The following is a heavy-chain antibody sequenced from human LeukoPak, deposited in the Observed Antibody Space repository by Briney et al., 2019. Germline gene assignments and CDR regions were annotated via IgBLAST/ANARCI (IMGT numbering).Heavy chain of an antibody. Sequence: GGSLRLSCSASGFTLSSYAMHWVRQAPGKGLEYVSAISSNGGSTYYADSVKGRFTISRDNSKNTLYLQMSSLRAEDTAVYYCVKDPAVAGTRYFDYWDQGTLVTVSS. J-gene: IGHJ4*02. CDR1: GFTLSSYA. CDR3: VKDPAVAGTRYFDY. V-gene: IGHV3-64D*09. D-gene: IGHD6-19*01. CDR2: ISSNGGST.